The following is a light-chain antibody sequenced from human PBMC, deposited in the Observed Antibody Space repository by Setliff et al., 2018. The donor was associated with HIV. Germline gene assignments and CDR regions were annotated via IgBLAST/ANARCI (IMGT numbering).Light chain of an antibody. J-gene: IGLJ1*01. CDR3: SSYAITNPLP. Sequence: QSVLTQPASVSGSPGQSITISCTGTSSDVGGYSHVSWYQQHPGKAPKLIIYEVRNRPSGVSNRFSGSKSGNTASLTISGLQAEDEADYYCSSYAITNPLPFGTGTKGTVL. V-gene: IGLV2-14*01. CDR2: EVR. CDR1: SSDVGGYSH.